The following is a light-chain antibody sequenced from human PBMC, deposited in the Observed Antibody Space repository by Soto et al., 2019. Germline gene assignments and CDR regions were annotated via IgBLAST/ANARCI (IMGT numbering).Light chain of an antibody. CDR2: GAS. CDR1: QSVSSSY. CDR3: QQYGGSPIT. Sequence: IVLTQSPGTLSLSPGERATLSCRASQSVSSSYLAWYQQKPGQAPRLLIYGASNRATGIPDRFSGSGSGTDFTLTISTLEPEDFAVYYCQQYGGSPITFGQGTRLEIK. V-gene: IGKV3-20*01. J-gene: IGKJ5*01.